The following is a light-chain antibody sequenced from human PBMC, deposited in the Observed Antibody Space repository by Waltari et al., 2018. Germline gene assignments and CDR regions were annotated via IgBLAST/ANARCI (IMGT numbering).Light chain of an antibody. CDR2: HVS. CDR1: SSDVGGYNF. CDR3: ISYTTSNTWV. J-gene: IGLJ3*02. Sequence: QSALTQPASVSGSPGQSITIYCTGSSSDVGGYNFFYWYQQHPGKAPKLMTYHVSERPSGVSNRFSGSKSGNTASLTISGLQAEDEADYYCISYTTSNTWVFGGGTKLTVL. V-gene: IGLV2-14*01.